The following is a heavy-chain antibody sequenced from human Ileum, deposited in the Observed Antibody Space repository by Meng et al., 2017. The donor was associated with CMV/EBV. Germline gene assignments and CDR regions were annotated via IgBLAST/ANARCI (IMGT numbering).Heavy chain of an antibody. D-gene: IGHD6-13*01. CDR1: GPSITGYY. CDR3: AREGSAVH. V-gene: IGHV4-4*07. J-gene: IGHJ4*02. CDR2: IYTSGST. Sequence: QVQLQESGPGLVTPSETLSLTCTVSGPSITGYYWSWILQSAAKGLEWIGRIYTSGSTNYNPSLHSRVSMSIDTSKNQFSLKLRSVTAADTAVYYCAREGSAVHWGQGTLVTVSS.